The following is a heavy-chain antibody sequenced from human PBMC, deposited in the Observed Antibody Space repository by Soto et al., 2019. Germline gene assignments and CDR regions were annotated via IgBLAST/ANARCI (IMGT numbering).Heavy chain of an antibody. Sequence: GGSLRLSCAVSGFTFSTYAMNWVRQAPGKGLEWLSHISGSASGTYSADSVQGRFTISRDNSENTLYLQMNSLRAEDTAVYYCAKDQGNTIVGASGGFAHWGHGSLVTVS. CDR3: AKDQGNTIVGASGGFAH. D-gene: IGHD1-26*01. CDR2: ISGSASGT. CDR1: GFTFSTYA. J-gene: IGHJ4*01. V-gene: IGHV3-23*01.